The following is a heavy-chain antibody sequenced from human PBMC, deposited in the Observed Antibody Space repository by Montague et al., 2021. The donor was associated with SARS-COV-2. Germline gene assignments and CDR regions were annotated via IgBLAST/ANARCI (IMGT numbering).Heavy chain of an antibody. CDR3: ARTRAYYYDSSGYSYCFDC. Sequence: PALVKPTQTLTPTCTFSGFSLTTNGMCVSWIRQPPGKALEWLARIDWDDDDYYSTSLKTRLTISKDTSKNQVVLTMTNMDPVDTATYYCARTRAYYYDSSGYSYCFDCWGQGTLATVSS. V-gene: IGHV2-70*11. J-gene: IGHJ4*02. CDR2: IDWDDDD. D-gene: IGHD3-22*01. CDR1: GFSLTTNGMC.